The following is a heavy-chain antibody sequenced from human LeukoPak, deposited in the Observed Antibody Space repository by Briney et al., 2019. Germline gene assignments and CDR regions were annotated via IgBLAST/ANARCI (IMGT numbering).Heavy chain of an antibody. D-gene: IGHD6-13*01. CDR1: GDSVSSNSAA. V-gene: IGHV6-1*01. CDR2: TYYGSKWYN. Sequence: SQTLSLTCAISGDSVSSNSAAWKWLRQSPSRGLEWLGRTYYGSKWYNDYVESVKSLITINSNTSNYQFLLQLNSVDTDETAVYYCARGPQLGAVTYNWFDPWGRGTLVTVSS. J-gene: IGHJ5*02. CDR3: ARGPQLGAVTYNWFDP.